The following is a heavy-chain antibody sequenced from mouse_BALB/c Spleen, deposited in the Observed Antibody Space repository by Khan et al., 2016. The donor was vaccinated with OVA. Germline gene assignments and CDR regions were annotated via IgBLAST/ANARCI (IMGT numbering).Heavy chain of an antibody. CDR2: IYPGSGRT. CDR3: ARSYDGAWFAY. V-gene: IGHV1-77*01. CDR1: GYIFIDYV. D-gene: IGHD1-1*01. J-gene: IGHJ3*01. Sequence: QVQLQQSGPELMKPGASVKMSCKASGYIFIDYVISWVKQRTGQGLEWIGEIYPGSGRTYYNERFKGKATLTADKSSNTAYMQLSSLTSEDSAFYFSARSYDGAWFAYWGQGTPVTVSA.